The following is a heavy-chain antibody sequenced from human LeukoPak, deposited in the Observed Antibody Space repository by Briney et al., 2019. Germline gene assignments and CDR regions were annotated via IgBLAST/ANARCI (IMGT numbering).Heavy chain of an antibody. J-gene: IGHJ6*02. CDR2: INPSGGST. V-gene: IGHV1-46*01. CDR1: GYTFTSYY. Sequence: APVKVSCKASGYTFTSYYMHWVRQAPGQGLEWMGIINPSGGSTSYAQKFQGRVTMTRDTSTSTVYMELSSLRSEDTAVYYCARDTSPKGVVVVPAARYGMDVWGQGTTVTVSS. D-gene: IGHD2-2*01. CDR3: ARDTSPKGVVVVPAARYGMDV.